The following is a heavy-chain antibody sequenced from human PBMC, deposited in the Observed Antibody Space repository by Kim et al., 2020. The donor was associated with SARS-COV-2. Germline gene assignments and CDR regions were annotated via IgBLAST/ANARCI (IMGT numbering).Heavy chain of an antibody. CDR1: GFTFSDHY. CDR2: ISRDGTYT. Sequence: GGSLRLSCAASGFTFSDHYMNWIRQAPGKGLEWLSYISRDGTYTNYADSVKGRFTISRDNAKSSLYLQMNSLGAEDTAIYYCARVRIAVAGSDFWGQGTLVTVSS. D-gene: IGHD6-19*01. V-gene: IGHV3-11*06. J-gene: IGHJ4*02. CDR3: ARVRIAVAGSDF.